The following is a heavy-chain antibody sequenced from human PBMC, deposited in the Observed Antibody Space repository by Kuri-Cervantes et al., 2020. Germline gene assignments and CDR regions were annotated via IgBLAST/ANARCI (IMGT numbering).Heavy chain of an antibody. J-gene: IGHJ4*02. Sequence: GSLRLSCAVSGGSFSGYSWTWGLEWIGEINHSGSSTYNPSLKSRVTISLDTSQNPFSLKLSSVTAADTAVYYCARVHNPPVYDSSGYLDYWGQGTLVTVSS. V-gene: IGHV4-34*01. CDR2: INHSGSS. D-gene: IGHD3-22*01. CDR3: ARVHNPPVYDSSGYLDY. CDR1: GGSFSGYS.